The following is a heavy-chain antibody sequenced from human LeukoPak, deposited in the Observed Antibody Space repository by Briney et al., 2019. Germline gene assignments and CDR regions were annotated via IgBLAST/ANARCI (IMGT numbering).Heavy chain of an antibody. V-gene: IGHV4-39*01. CDR3: ARQAGSITMIVVVTPFDY. J-gene: IGHJ4*02. Sequence: PSETLSLTCTVSGGSISSSSYYWCWIRQPPGKGLEWIGSIYYSGSTYYNPSLTSRVTISVDTSKNQFSLKLSSVTAADTAVYYCARQAGSITMIVVVTPFDYWGQGTLVTVSS. D-gene: IGHD3-22*01. CDR2: IYYSGST. CDR1: GGSISSSSYY.